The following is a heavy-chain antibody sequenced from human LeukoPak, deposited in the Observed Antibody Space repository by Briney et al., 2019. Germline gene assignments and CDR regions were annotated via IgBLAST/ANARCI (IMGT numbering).Heavy chain of an antibody. Sequence: ASVKVSCKASVYTFTSSAAQWVRHARGQRLEWIGWIVVGSGNTNYAQKFQERVTITRDMSTSTAYMELSSLRSEDTAVYYCAGAAIFGVVSDYYYYMDVWGKGTTVTVSS. J-gene: IGHJ6*03. CDR3: AGAAIFGVVSDYYYYMDV. CDR2: IVVGSGNT. V-gene: IGHV1-58*01. CDR1: VYTFTSSA. D-gene: IGHD3-3*01.